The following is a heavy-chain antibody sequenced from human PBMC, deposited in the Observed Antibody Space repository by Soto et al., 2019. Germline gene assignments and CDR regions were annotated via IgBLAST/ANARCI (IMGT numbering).Heavy chain of an antibody. J-gene: IGHJ4*02. D-gene: IGHD4-17*01. CDR1: GFTFNIYW. Sequence: GGCLRLSCEASGFTFNIYWMSWVRQAPGKGLEWVANIKEDGSGKYYVDSVKGRFTISRDNAKNSVYLQMNSLRAEDTAVYFCARRRFAAYGDFDYWGQGTLVTVSS. V-gene: IGHV3-7*01. CDR3: ARRRFAAYGDFDY. CDR2: IKEDGSGK.